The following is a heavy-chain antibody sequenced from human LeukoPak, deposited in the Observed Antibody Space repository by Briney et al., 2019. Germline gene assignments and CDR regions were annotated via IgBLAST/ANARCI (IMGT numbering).Heavy chain of an antibody. Sequence: GGSLRLSCAASGFTFSSYSMNWARQAPGKGLEWVSSISSSSSYIYYADSVKGRFTISRDNAKNSLYLQMNSLRAEDTAVYYCARDPGPLYSSSLDYWGQGTLVTVSS. D-gene: IGHD6-13*01. CDR2: ISSSSSYI. J-gene: IGHJ4*02. CDR1: GFTFSSYS. V-gene: IGHV3-21*01. CDR3: ARDPGPLYSSSLDY.